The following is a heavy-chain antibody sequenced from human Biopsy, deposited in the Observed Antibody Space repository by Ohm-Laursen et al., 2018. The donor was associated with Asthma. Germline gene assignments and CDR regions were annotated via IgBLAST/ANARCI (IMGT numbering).Heavy chain of an antibody. V-gene: IGHV1-69*13. J-gene: IGHJ4*02. CDR3: ARKAGSCISRTCYSLDF. Sequence: SVKVSCKSLGGTFNTYVIGWVRQAPGQGLEWMGGINSVFGTITYPQKFQDRVTITADDSTSTAYMELSSLRSEDTAVYYCARKAGSCISRTCYSLDFWGQGTLVTVSS. CDR2: INSVFGTI. CDR1: GGTFNTYV. D-gene: IGHD2-2*01.